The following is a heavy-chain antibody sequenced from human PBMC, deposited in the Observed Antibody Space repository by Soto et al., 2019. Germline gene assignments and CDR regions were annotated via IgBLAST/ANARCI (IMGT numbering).Heavy chain of an antibody. CDR2: INSDGSST. CDR3: ARDQATYYYYYGMDV. CDR1: GFTFSSYW. V-gene: IGHV3-74*01. Sequence: PGGSLRLSCAASGFTFSSYWMHWVRQAPGKGLVWVSRINSDGSSTSYADSVKGRFTISRDNAKNKLYLQMNSLRAEDTAVYYCARDQATYYYYYGMDVWGQGTTVTVSS. J-gene: IGHJ6*02.